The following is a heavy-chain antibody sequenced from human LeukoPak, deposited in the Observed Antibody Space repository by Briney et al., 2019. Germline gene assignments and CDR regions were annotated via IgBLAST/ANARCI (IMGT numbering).Heavy chain of an antibody. CDR2: MNHSGSA. CDR3: ARGARLRYFDL. Sequence: SETLSLTCAVYGGSFSGYYWTWIRQPPGKGLEWIGEMNHSGSANYNPSLKSRVTISVDTSKNQCSLRLSSVTAADTAVYYCARGARLRYFDLWGRGTLVTVSS. CDR1: GGSFSGYY. J-gene: IGHJ2*01. V-gene: IGHV4-34*01.